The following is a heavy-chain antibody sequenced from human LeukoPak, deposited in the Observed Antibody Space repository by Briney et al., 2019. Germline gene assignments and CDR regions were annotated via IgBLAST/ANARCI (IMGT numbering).Heavy chain of an antibody. V-gene: IGHV3-64*01. CDR1: GFTFSSYA. J-gene: IGHJ4*02. CDR3: ARAQTGATSYFFDD. Sequence: GGSLRLSCAASGFTFSSYAMYWVRQAPGKGLEYVSGINTNGGATFYAKSVKGRFTISRDDSKNTLYLQMGSLRGEDMAVYYCARAQTGATSYFFDDWGQGTLVTVSS. D-gene: IGHD1-7*01. CDR2: INTNGGAT.